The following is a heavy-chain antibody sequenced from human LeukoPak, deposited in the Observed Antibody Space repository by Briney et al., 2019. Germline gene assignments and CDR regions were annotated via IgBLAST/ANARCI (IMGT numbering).Heavy chain of an antibody. CDR1: GYTFTGYY. CDR3: ATGPAAGKDPYYYYYYMDV. D-gene: IGHD6-13*01. CDR2: INPNSGGT. V-gene: IGHV1-2*02. Sequence: ASVKVSCKACGYTFTGYYMHWVRQAPGQGLEWMGWINPNSGGTNYAQKFQGRVTMTRDTSISTAYMEQSRLRSDDTAVYYCATGPAAGKDPYYYYYYMDVWGKGTTVTVSS. J-gene: IGHJ6*03.